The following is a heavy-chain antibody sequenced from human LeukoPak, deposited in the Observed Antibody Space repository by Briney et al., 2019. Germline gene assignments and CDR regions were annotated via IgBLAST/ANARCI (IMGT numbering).Heavy chain of an antibody. CDR2: ISGSGGST. CDR3: ARTGVKGSFRWIDY. Sequence: PGGSLRLSCAASGFTFSSYAMSWVRQAPGKGLEWVSAISGSGGSTYYADSVKGRFTISRDNSKNTLYLQMNSLRAEDTAVYYCARTGVKGSFRWIDYWGQGTLVTVSS. CDR1: GFTFSSYA. D-gene: IGHD1-1*01. J-gene: IGHJ4*02. V-gene: IGHV3-23*01.